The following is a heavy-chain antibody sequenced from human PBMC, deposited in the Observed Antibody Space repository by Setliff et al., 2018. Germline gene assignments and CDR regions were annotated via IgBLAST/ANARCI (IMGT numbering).Heavy chain of an antibody. CDR2: IYTSGST. D-gene: IGHD3-22*01. V-gene: IGHV4-61*09. CDR1: GGSISSGSLY. Sequence: SETLSLTCTVSGGSISSGSLYWSRIRQPAGKGLEWIGHIYTSGSTNYNPSLKTRVTISVDTSKNQFSLKLTSVTAADTAVYYCACTGTTYYYSCMDVWGKGTTVTVSS. CDR3: ACTGTTYYYSCMDV. J-gene: IGHJ6*03.